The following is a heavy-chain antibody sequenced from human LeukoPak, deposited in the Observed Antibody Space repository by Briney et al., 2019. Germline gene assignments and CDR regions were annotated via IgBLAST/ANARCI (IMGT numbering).Heavy chain of an antibody. D-gene: IGHD3-22*01. CDR2: ISYDGSNK. CDR3: ARDRYYYDSSGYWGREEDYYYYGMDV. V-gene: IGHV3-30*12. Sequence: GGSLRLSCAASGFTFSSYGMHWVRQAPGKGLEWVAVISYDGSNKSYADSVKGRFTISRDNSKSTLYLQMNSLRAEDTAVYYCARDRYYYDSSGYWGREEDYYYYGMDVWGQGTTVTVSS. CDR1: GFTFSSYG. J-gene: IGHJ6*02.